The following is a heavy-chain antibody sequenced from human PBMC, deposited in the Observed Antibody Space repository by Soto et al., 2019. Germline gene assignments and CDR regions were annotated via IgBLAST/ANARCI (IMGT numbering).Heavy chain of an antibody. CDR3: TAMAGIDY. CDR1: GFTFSGSG. D-gene: IGHD6-19*01. CDR2: IRTKTNNYAT. J-gene: IGHJ4*02. Sequence: VGSLRLSGAASGFTFSGSGIHWVRQASGKGLEWVGRIRTKTNNYATAYAASVKGRFTISRDDSKNMAYLQMNSLKTEDTAVYYCTAMAGIDYWGQGTLVTVSS. V-gene: IGHV3-73*01.